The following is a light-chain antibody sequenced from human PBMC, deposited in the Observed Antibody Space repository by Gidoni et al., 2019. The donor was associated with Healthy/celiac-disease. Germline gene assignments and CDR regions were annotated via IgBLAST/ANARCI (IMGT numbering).Light chain of an antibody. CDR3: SSYTSSSTLV. V-gene: IGLV2-14*01. CDR1: SSGVGGYNY. CDR2: QVS. J-gene: IGLJ2*01. Sequence: QSALPQPASVSGSPGQSITISCTGTSSGVGGYNYVSWYQQHPGKAPKLMIYQVSNRPSGVSNRCSGSKSGNTSSLTISGLQAEDEADYYCSSYTSSSTLVFGGGTKLTVL.